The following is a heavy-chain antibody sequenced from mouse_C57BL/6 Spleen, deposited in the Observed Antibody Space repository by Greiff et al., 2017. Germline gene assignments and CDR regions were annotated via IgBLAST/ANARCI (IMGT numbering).Heavy chain of an antibody. Sequence: VQLQQPGAELVRPGSSVKLSCKASGYTFTSYWMDWVKQRPGQGLEWIGNIYPSDSETHYNQKFKGKATLTVDKSSSTAYMQLSSLTSEDSAVYYCASSSGYGAYWGQGTLVTVSA. J-gene: IGHJ3*01. V-gene: IGHV1-61*01. D-gene: IGHD3-2*02. CDR1: GYTFTSYW. CDR3: ASSSGYGAY. CDR2: IYPSDSET.